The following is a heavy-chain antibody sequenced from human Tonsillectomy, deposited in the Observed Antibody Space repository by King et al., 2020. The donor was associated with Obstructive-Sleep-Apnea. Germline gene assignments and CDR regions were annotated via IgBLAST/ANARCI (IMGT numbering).Heavy chain of an antibody. CDR3: ARDPSYLYSSGWFL. Sequence: QLQESGPGLVKPSETLSLTCTVSGGSISSSSYYWGWIRQPPGKGLEWIGSIYYSGSTYYNPSLKSRVTISVDTSKNQFSLKLRSVTAADTAVYYCARDPSYLYSSGWFLWGQGTLVTVSS. CDR2: IYYSGST. J-gene: IGHJ4*02. CDR1: GGSISSSSYY. D-gene: IGHD6-19*01. V-gene: IGHV4-39*07.